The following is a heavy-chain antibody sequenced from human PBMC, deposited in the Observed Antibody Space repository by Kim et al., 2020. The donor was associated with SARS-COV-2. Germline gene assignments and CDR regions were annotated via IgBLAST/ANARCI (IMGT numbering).Heavy chain of an antibody. CDR1: GGSFSAYS. V-gene: IGHV4-34*01. CDR3: ARGRAGVVPSPILGLGPYYYYYAMDV. D-gene: IGHD3-3*01. J-gene: IGHJ6*02. CDR2: VNHSGIT. Sequence: SETLSLTCAVYGGSFSAYSWIWIRQAPGKGLEWIGEVNHSGITKYHPSLKSRATISVDTYKNQFSLKLPSVTAADTAVFYCARGRAGVVPSPILGLGPYYYYYAMDVWGQGTTVTVS.